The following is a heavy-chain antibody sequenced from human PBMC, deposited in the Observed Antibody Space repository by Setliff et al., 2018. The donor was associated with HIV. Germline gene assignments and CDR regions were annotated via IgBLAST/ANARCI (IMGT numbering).Heavy chain of an antibody. CDR2: IYYSGST. J-gene: IGHJ3*02. V-gene: IGHV4-39*01. Sequence: SETLSLTCTVSGGSISSSSYYWGWIRQPPGKGLEWIGSIYYSGSTYYNPSLKSRLSISLDTSKNQFSLSLTSVTAADTAVYFCARPRVGDDAFNIWSQGTLVTVSS. CDR3: ARPRVGDDAFNI. CDR1: GGSISSSSYY.